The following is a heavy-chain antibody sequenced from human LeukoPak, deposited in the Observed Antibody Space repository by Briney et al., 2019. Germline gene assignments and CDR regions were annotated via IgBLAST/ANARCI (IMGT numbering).Heavy chain of an antibody. CDR1: GFTFSSYW. J-gene: IGHJ4*02. D-gene: IGHD3-3*01. CDR2: INSDGGST. V-gene: IGHV3-74*01. CDR3: ARVEPIRLLVDY. Sequence: PGGSLRLSCAASGFTFSSYWMHWVRQAPGKGLVWVSRINSDGGSTTYADSVKGRFTISRDNAKNTLYLQMNSLRAEDTAVYYCARVEPIRLLVDYWGQGTLVTVSS.